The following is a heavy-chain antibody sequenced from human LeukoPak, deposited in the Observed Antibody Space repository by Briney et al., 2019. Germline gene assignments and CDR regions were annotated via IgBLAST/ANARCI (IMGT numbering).Heavy chain of an antibody. D-gene: IGHD3-9*01. V-gene: IGHV4-61*02. J-gene: IGHJ4*02. Sequence: SETLSLTCTVSGGSISSGSYYWSWIRQPAGKGLEWIGRIYTSGSTNYNPSLKSRVTISVDTSKNQFSLKLSSVTAADTAVYYCAREGIPDILNGYASDYWGQGTLVTVSS. CDR1: GGSISSGSYY. CDR2: IYTSGST. CDR3: AREGIPDILNGYASDY.